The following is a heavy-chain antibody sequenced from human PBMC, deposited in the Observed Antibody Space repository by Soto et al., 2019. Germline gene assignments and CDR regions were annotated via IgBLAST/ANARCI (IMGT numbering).Heavy chain of an antibody. CDR3: ARDRGYCSSTSCFIFSNFDY. Sequence: GASVKVSCKASGGTFSSYAISWVRQAPGQGLEWMGGIIPIFGTANYAQKFQGRVTITADKSTSTAYMELSSLRSEDTAVYYCARDRGYCSSTSCFIFSNFDYWGPGXPGHRLL. CDR1: GGTFSSYA. J-gene: IGHJ4*02. CDR2: IIPIFGTA. D-gene: IGHD2-2*01. V-gene: IGHV1-69*06.